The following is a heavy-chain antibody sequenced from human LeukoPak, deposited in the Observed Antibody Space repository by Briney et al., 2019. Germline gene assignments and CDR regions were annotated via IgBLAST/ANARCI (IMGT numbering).Heavy chain of an antibody. D-gene: IGHD6-13*01. CDR2: INHSGST. CDR1: GGSFSGYY. CDR3: ARHRSAVPGYSDAFDI. Sequence: PSETLSLTCAVYGGSFSGYYWSWIRQPPGKGLEWIGEINHSGSTNYNPSLKSRVTISVDTSKNQFSLKLSSVTAADTAVYYCARHRSAVPGYSDAFDIWGQGTMVTVSS. J-gene: IGHJ3*02. V-gene: IGHV4-34*01.